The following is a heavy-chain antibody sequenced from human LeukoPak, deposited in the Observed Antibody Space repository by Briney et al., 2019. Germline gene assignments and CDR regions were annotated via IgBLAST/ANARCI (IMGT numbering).Heavy chain of an antibody. D-gene: IGHD6-13*01. CDR2: IYYSGST. J-gene: IGHJ5*02. CDR3: ARKHPGSWYGLNWFDP. V-gene: IGHV4-59*01. CDR1: GGSISSYY. Sequence: SETLSLTCTVSGGSISSYYWSWIRQPPGKGLEWIGYIYYSGSTNYNPSLRSRVTISVDTSKNQFSLKLSSVTAADTAVYYCARKHPGSWYGLNWFDPWGRGTLVTVSS.